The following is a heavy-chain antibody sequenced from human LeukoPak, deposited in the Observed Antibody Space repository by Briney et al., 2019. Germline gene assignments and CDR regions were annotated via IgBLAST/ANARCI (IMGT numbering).Heavy chain of an antibody. CDR2: IYSGGST. J-gene: IGHJ6*03. CDR3: AKGGGGRLIYYYYMDV. CDR1: GFTVSSNY. D-gene: IGHD3-16*01. Sequence: GGSLRLSCAASGFTVSSNYMSWVRQAPGKGLEWVSVIYSGGSTYYADSVKGRFTISRDNSKNTLYLQMNSLRAEDTAVYYCAKGGGGRLIYYYYMDVWGKGTTVTVSS. V-gene: IGHV3-53*01.